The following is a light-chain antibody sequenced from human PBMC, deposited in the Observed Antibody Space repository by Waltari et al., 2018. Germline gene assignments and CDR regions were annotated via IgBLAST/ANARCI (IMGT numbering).Light chain of an antibody. J-gene: IGKJ3*01. V-gene: IGKV1-39*01. CDR3: QQSYSTPRVT. CDR1: QTIITP. CDR2: GAS. Sequence: DIQMTQSPSSLSASVGDRFTITCRAIQTIITPLNWYQHKPGKAPSLLIYGASNLQGGVPSRFSGRGSGTDFTLTISSLQPEDVATYYCQQSYSTPRVTFGPGTKV.